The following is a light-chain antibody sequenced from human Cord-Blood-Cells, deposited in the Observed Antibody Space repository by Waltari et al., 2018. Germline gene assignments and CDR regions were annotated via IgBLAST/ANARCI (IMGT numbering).Light chain of an antibody. Sequence: DIQMTQSPSPLSASVGDRVTITCRASQSISSWLAWYQQKPGKAPKLLIYDASSLESGVPSRFSGSGSGTEFTLTISSLQPDDFATYYCQHSWTFGQGTKVEIK. V-gene: IGKV1-5*01. CDR1: QSISSW. CDR3: QHSWT. CDR2: DAS. J-gene: IGKJ1*01.